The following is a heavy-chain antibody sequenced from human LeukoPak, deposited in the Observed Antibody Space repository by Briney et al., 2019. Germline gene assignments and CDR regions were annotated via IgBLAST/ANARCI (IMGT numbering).Heavy chain of an antibody. J-gene: IGHJ1*01. Sequence: PSETLSLTCAVYGGSFSDYYRSWIRQPPGKGLEWIGEINHSGITNYNPSLKSRVTISVDTSKNQFSLKLSSVTAADTAVYYCAYSSAFQQHLGQGTLVTVSS. D-gene: IGHD3-22*01. CDR2: INHSGIT. V-gene: IGHV4-34*01. CDR1: GGSFSDYY. CDR3: AYSSAFQQH.